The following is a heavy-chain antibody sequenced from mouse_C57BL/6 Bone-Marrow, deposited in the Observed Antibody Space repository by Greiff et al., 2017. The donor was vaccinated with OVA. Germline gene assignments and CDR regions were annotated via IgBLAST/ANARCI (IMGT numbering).Heavy chain of an antibody. V-gene: IGHV1-80*01. D-gene: IGHD1-1*01. J-gene: IGHJ1*03. CDR3: ARLYYGSSSPYWYFDV. Sequence: QVQLQQSGAELVKPGASVKISCKASGYAFSSYWMNWVKQRPGKGLEWIGQISPGDGDTNYNGKFKGKATLTADKSSSTAYMQLSSRTSEDSAVYFCARLYYGSSSPYWYFDVWGTGTTVTVSS. CDR1: GYAFSSYW. CDR2: ISPGDGDT.